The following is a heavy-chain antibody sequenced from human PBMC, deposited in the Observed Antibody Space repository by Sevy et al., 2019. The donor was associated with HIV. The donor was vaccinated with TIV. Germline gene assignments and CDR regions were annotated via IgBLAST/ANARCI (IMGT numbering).Heavy chain of an antibody. V-gene: IGHV3-33*01. CDR2: IWHDGTKK. D-gene: IGHD1-1*01. CDR3: GRVAPDDDGTALDS. CDR1: GFIFSNFG. J-gene: IGHJ4*02. Sequence: GGSLRLSCAASGFIFSNFGINWVRQAPGKGLEWVAIIWHDGTKKYYLDSVKGRFTTSRDNSKNTVYLQMNSLRVEDSGTYYCGRVAPDDDGTALDSWGLGTLVTVSS.